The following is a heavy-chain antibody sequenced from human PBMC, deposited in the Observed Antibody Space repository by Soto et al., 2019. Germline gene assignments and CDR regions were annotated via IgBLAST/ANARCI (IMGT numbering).Heavy chain of an antibody. Sequence: GGSLRLSCAASGFTFSSYGMHWVRQAPGKGLEWVAVISYDGSNKYYADSVKGRFTISRDNSKNTLYLQMNSLRAEDTAVYYCAKSGHLYLGAFDSWGQGTMVTVS. CDR2: ISYDGSNK. CDR1: GFTFSSYG. V-gene: IGHV3-30*18. CDR3: AKSGHLYLGAFDS. D-gene: IGHD3-9*01. J-gene: IGHJ3*02.